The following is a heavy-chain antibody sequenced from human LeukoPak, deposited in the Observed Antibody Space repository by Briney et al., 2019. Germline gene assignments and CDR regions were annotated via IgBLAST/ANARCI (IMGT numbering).Heavy chain of an antibody. CDR2: ISSSSSTI. V-gene: IGHV3-48*04. CDR1: GFTFSSYS. CDR3: ARDLMVGYYYDSSGYS. Sequence: ETGGSLRLSCAASGFTFSSYSMNWVRQAPGKGLEWVSYISSSSSTIYYADSVKGRFTISRDNAKNSLYLQMNSLRAEDTAVYYCARDLMVGYYYDSSGYSWGQGTLVTVSS. J-gene: IGHJ4*02. D-gene: IGHD3-22*01.